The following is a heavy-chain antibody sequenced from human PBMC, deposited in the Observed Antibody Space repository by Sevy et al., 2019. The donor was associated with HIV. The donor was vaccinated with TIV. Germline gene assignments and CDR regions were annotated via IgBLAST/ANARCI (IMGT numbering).Heavy chain of an antibody. CDR2: IWFDGSNT. CDR1: GFTFSTYG. V-gene: IGHV3-33*01. Sequence: GGSLRLSCAASGFTFSTYGMHWVRQAPGKGLEWVAVIWFDGSNTYYADSVKGRFTISRDIAKNTLHLQMNCLRVEDTAVYYCASDLEFYDYGDYGPAFMPDYWGQGTLVTVSS. D-gene: IGHD4-17*01. J-gene: IGHJ4*02. CDR3: ASDLEFYDYGDYGPAFMPDY.